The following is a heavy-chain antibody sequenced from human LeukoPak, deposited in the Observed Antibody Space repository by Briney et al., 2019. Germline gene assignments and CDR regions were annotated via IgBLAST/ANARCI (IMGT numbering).Heavy chain of an antibody. V-gene: IGHV1-8*01. CDR3: ARAGRGSNVVVPAAPYYFDY. J-gene: IGHJ4*02. CDR1: GYTFTSYD. CDR2: MNPNSGNT. D-gene: IGHD2-2*01. Sequence: ASVKVSCKASGYTFTSYDINWVRQATGQGLEWMVWMNPNSGNTGYAQKFQGRVTMTRNTSISTAYMELSSLRSEDTAVYYCARAGRGSNVVVPAAPYYFDYWGQGTLVTVSS.